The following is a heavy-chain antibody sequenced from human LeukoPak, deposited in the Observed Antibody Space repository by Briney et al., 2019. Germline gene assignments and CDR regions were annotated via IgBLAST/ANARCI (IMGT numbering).Heavy chain of an antibody. CDR2: ISYDGSNK. CDR3: AKDRIYSNYGYYMDV. J-gene: IGHJ6*03. D-gene: IGHD4-11*01. CDR1: GFTFSSYA. Sequence: SGGSLRLSCAASGFTFSSYAMHWVRQAPGKGLEWVAVISYDGSNKYYADSVKGRFTISRDNSKNTPYLQMNSLRDEDTAVFYCAKDRIYSNYGYYMDVWGKGTTVTVSS. V-gene: IGHV3-30*04.